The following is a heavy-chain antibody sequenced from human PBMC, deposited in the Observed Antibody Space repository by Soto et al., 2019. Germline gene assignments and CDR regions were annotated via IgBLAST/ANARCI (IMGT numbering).Heavy chain of an antibody. Sequence: GGSLRLSCAASGFTFSSYAMKWVRQAPGKGLEWVSLIGESGTPTYYADSVKGRFNISRDNSGNTLFLEMYSLRAEDTAVYYCARYIPGVRYYGMDVWGQGTTVTVSS. J-gene: IGHJ6*02. CDR3: ARYIPGVRYYGMDV. CDR1: GFTFSSYA. D-gene: IGHD2-2*01. V-gene: IGHV3-23*01. CDR2: IGESGTPT.